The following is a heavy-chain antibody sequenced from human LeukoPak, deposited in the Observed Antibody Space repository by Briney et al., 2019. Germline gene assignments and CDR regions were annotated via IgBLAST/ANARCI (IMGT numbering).Heavy chain of an antibody. J-gene: IGHJ6*02. Sequence: GGSLRLSCAASGFTVSSNYMSWVRQAPGKGLEWVSVTYSGGSTFYADSVKGRFTISRDNSKNTLYLQMNSLRAADTAVYYCARGRYCSSGSCTYYYYYGMDVWGQGTTVTVSS. D-gene: IGHD2-15*01. CDR2: TYSGGST. CDR3: ARGRYCSSGSCTYYYYYGMDV. V-gene: IGHV3-53*01. CDR1: GFTVSSNY.